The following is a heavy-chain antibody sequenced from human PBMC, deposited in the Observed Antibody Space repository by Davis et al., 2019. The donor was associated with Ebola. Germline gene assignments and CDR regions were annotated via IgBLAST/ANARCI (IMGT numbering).Heavy chain of an antibody. CDR3: AKNKGSGDHYHYCKDV. CDR2: ISGNGGTT. J-gene: IGHJ6*03. V-gene: IGHV3-23*01. CDR1: GFTFSNYA. D-gene: IGHD1/OR15-1a*01. Sequence: PGGSLRLSCTASGFTFSNYAMSWLRQAPGKGLEWVSAISGNGGTTYNADSVKGRFTISRDNSKNTLYLQMNSLRAEDTAVFYCAKNKGSGDHYHYCKDVWGKGTTVTVSS.